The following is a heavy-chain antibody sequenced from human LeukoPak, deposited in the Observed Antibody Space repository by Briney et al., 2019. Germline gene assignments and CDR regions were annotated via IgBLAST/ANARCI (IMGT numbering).Heavy chain of an antibody. CDR1: GFTFSSYG. CDR2: ISYDGSNK. J-gene: IGHJ4*02. D-gene: IGHD3-10*01. V-gene: IGHV3-30*18. CDR3: AKGSF. Sequence: GGSLRLSCAASGFTFSSYGMHWVRQAPGKGLEWVAVISYDGSNKYYADSVKGRFTISRDNSKNTLYLQMNNLRAEDTAAYYCAKGSFWGQGTLVTVSS.